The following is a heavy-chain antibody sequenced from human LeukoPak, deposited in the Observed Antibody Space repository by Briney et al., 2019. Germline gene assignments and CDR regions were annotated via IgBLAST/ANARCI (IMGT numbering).Heavy chain of an antibody. D-gene: IGHD6-19*01. CDR1: GGSFSGYY. Sequence: SETLSLTCAVYGGSFSGYYWSWIRQPPGKGLEWIGEINHSGSTNYNPSLKRRVTISVDTSKKQFSLKLISVTAADTAVYYCAAPSSSGWYWYYGMDVWGEGTTVTVS. CDR2: INHSGST. CDR3: AAPSSSGWYWYYGMDV. V-gene: IGHV4-34*01. J-gene: IGHJ6*02.